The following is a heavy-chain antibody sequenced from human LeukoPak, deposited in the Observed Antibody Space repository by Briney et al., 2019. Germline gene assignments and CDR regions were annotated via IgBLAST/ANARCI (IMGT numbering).Heavy chain of an antibody. J-gene: IGHJ4*02. V-gene: IGHV5-51*01. Sequence: GGALKISCKGSGYSFPNYWIGWVRQMPGQGLEWIGIIYPADSDIRYSPDFQGQVTISADKSINTAYLQWTRLKASETAMYYCARRKGDGYNSPFDYWGQGTLVTVSS. CDR3: ARRKGDGYNSPFDY. D-gene: IGHD5-24*01. CDR2: IYPADSDI. CDR1: GYSFPNYW.